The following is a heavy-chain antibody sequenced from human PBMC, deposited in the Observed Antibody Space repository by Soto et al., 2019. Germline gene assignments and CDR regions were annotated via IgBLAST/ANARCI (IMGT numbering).Heavy chain of an antibody. V-gene: IGHV3-53*01. CDR2: IYSGGAT. D-gene: IGHD4-17*01. CDR1: GFTVTNKY. Sequence: EVQLVESGGNLIQPGGSLRLSCAASGFTVTNKYMTWVRQAPGKGLEWVSLIYSGGATSYADSVKGRFTISRDNSKDIRYLQVNSLRAEDTAVYYCARVDYGDYGWYFDLWGRGTLVTVSS. CDR3: ARVDYGDYGWYFDL. J-gene: IGHJ2*01.